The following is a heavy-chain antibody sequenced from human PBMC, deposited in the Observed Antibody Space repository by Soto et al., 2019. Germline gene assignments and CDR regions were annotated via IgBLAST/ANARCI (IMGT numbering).Heavy chain of an antibody. J-gene: IGHJ5*02. Sequence: QVQLVESGGGVVQPGRSLRLSCAASGFSFRNSAMHWVRQAPGKGLEWVAMTSFDGSNKYYADSVRGRFTISRDNPMNTLYLQMNSLRAEDTAVYFCARDVSPHSNPSWFDPWGQGTLVAVSS. CDR1: GFSFRNSA. CDR2: TSFDGSNK. CDR3: ARDVSPHSNPSWFDP. V-gene: IGHV3-30*04. D-gene: IGHD4-4*01.